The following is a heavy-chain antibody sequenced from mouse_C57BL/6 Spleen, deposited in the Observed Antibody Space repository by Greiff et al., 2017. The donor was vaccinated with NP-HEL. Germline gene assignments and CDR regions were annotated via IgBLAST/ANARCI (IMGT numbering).Heavy chain of an antibody. Sequence: VQLQQSGAELVTPGASVKISCKASGYAFSSYWMNWVKQRPGKGLEWIGQIYPGDGDTNYNGKFKGKATLTADKSSSTAYMQLSSLTSEDSAVYFCARTVVAPYAMDYWGQGTSVTVSS. CDR3: ARTVVAPYAMDY. J-gene: IGHJ4*01. V-gene: IGHV1-80*01. CDR2: IYPGDGDT. CDR1: GYAFSSYW. D-gene: IGHD1-1*01.